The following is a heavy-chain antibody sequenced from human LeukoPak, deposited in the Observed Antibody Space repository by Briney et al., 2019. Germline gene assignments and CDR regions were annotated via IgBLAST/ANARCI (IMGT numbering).Heavy chain of an antibody. Sequence: SETLSLTCAVYGGSFSGYYWSRTRQPPGKGLEWIGEINHSGSTNYNPSLKSRVTISVDTSKNQFSLKLSSVTAADTAVYYCARGGCSGGSCYEDAFDVWGQGTMVTVSS. J-gene: IGHJ3*01. V-gene: IGHV4-34*01. D-gene: IGHD2-15*01. CDR1: GGSFSGYY. CDR3: ARGGCSGGSCYEDAFDV. CDR2: INHSGST.